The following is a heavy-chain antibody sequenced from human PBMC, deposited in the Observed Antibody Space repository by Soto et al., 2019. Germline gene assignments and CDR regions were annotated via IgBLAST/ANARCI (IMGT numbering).Heavy chain of an antibody. CDR2: ISYDGSNK. D-gene: IGHD3-22*01. CDR3: AKDPVGYYYDSSGYYSISHYYYYGMGV. J-gene: IGHJ6*02. Sequence: PGGSLRLSCAASGFTFSSYGMHWVRQAPGKGLEWVAVISYDGSNKYYADSVKGRFTISRDNSKNTLYLQMNSLRAEDTAVYYCAKDPVGYYYDSSGYYSISHYYYYGMGVWGQGTTVTVSS. CDR1: GFTFSSYG. V-gene: IGHV3-30*18.